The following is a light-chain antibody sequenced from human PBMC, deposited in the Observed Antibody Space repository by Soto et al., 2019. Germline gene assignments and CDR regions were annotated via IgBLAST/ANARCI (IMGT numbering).Light chain of an antibody. CDR1: SSDVGAYNY. V-gene: IGLV2-14*01. J-gene: IGLJ1*01. CDR3: SSYTTSSTLGV. CDR2: DVS. Sequence: QSALTQPASVSGSPGQSITISCTGTSSDVGAYNYVSWYQQHPGKAPKLMIYDVSNRPSGVSNRFSGSKSGNTASLTISGLQAEDEADYYCSSYTTSSTLGVVGTGTKLTV.